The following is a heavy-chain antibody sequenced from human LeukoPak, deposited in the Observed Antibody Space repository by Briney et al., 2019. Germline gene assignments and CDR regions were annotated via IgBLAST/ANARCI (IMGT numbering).Heavy chain of an antibody. D-gene: IGHD5-24*01. V-gene: IGHV4-4*09. Sequence: PSETLSLTCTVSGGSSTSYYWSWIRQPPGKELEWIGYVYTSGTTNYNPSLKLRVAISVDTSKNQFSLKLSSVTAADTAVYYCARQLQRYYFDYWGQGALVTVSS. J-gene: IGHJ4*02. CDR1: GGSSTSYY. CDR3: ARQLQRYYFDY. CDR2: VYTSGTT.